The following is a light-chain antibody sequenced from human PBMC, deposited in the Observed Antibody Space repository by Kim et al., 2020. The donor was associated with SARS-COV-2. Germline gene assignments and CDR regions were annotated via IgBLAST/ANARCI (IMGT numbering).Light chain of an antibody. CDR3: KQRSTWPLT. CDR2: DAS. CDR1: QTISTT. Sequence: LSPGDTATPSCRASQTISTTLAWYQKKHGRAPRLVIYDASKRAQGVPAGLGGRGSGTALLLTIHSCRPEDFGGYFCKQRSTWPLTFGGGTKGDIK. J-gene: IGKJ4*01. V-gene: IGKV3-11*01.